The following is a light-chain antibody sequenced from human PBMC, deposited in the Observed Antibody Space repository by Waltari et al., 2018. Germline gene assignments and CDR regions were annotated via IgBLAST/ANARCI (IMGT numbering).Light chain of an antibody. V-gene: IGKV1-9*01. CDR2: AAS. J-gene: IGKJ2*01. CDR1: QDISSY. CDR3: QQYNNWPPT. Sequence: IQLTQSPPSLSASVGDRVTITCRASQDISSYLAWYQQKPGKAPNLLIYAASSLQTGVPSRFSGSGSGTDFTLTISSLQSEDFAVYYCQQYNNWPPTFGQATKLEIK.